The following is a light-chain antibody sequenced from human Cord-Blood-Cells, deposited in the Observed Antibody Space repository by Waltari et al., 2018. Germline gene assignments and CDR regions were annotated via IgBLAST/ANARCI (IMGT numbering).Light chain of an antibody. J-gene: IGLJ2*01. CDR1: SRDVGGYNY. V-gene: IGLV2-14*01. CDR3: SSYTSSSTRV. Sequence: QSALTQPASVSGSPGQSITISCTGTSRDVGGYNYVTLYQQHPGKGPKLIIFDVRNRPSGVTKRGTCSKSGSAASLTISGVQAKDEADYYCSSYTSSSTRVFGGGTKLTVL. CDR2: DVR.